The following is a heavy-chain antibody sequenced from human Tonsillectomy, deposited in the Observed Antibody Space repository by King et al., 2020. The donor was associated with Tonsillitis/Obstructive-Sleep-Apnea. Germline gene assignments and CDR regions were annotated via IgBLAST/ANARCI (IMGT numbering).Heavy chain of an antibody. CDR3: AKDLYYDSSGYYLPDY. D-gene: IGHD3-22*01. CDR2: ISGSGGST. CDR1: GFTFSSYA. J-gene: IGHJ4*02. V-gene: IGHV3-23*04. Sequence: VQLVESGGGLVQPGGSLRLSYAASGFTFSSYAMSWVRQAPGKGLEWVSAISGSGGSTYYADSVKGRFTISRDNSKNTLYLQMNSLRAEDTAVYYCAKDLYYDSSGYYLPDYWGQGTLVTVSS.